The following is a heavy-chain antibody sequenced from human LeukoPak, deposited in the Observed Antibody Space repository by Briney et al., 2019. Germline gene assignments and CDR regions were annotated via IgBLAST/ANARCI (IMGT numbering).Heavy chain of an antibody. CDR2: MNPNSGNT. Sequence: GASEKVSCKASGYTFTSYDINWVRQATRHRLEWMGWMNPNSGNTGYAQKFQGRVTMTRNTSISTSYMELSSLRSEDTAVDYCASRVVPAASYYYYYMDVWGKGTAVTVSS. CDR3: ASRVVPAASYYYYYMDV. D-gene: IGHD2-2*01. V-gene: IGHV1-8*01. CDR1: GYTFTSYD. J-gene: IGHJ6*03.